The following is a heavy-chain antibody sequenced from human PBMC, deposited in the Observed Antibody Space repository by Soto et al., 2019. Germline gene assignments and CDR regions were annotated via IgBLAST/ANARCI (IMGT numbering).Heavy chain of an antibody. J-gene: IGHJ4*02. V-gene: IGHV3-72*01. CDR1: GFIFSDYY. CDR2: TRNKVNSFSA. CDR3: ASDTGGSYDY. Sequence: EVQLMESGGGLVQPGGSLRLSCAASGFIFSDYYMDWVRQVPGKGLEWVGGTRNKVNSFSAEYAASVKGRFSIYRDASKDSMYLQMNSLKSDDTAVYYCASDTGGSYDYWGQGALVTVSS. D-gene: IGHD3-16*01.